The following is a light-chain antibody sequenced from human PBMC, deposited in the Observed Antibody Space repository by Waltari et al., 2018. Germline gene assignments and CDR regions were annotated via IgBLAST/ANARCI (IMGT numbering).Light chain of an antibody. CDR3: YSATDNIVL. Sequence: SYDLTQPSSVSVSPGQTARNTCSGDLLAKKYTRWFQQKPGQAPVLVIYKATVRPSGIPERFSGSSSGTTVTLTINGAQAEDEADYYCYSATDNIVLFGGGTKLTVL. CDR1: LLAKKY. J-gene: IGLJ2*01. V-gene: IGLV3-27*01. CDR2: KAT.